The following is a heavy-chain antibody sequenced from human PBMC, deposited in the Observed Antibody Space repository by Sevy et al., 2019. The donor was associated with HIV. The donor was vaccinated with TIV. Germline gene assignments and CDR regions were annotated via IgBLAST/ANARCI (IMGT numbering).Heavy chain of an antibody. D-gene: IGHD6-13*01. CDR3: ARDLAAAEDY. CDR2: IRYDGSNK. CDR1: GFTFSTYD. V-gene: IGHV3-30*02. J-gene: IGHJ4*02. Sequence: GGSLRLSCAASGFTFSTYDMHWVRQAPGKGLEWVAYIRYDGSNKYYADSVRGRFTISRDNSKNTLYLQMNSLRAEDTAVYYCARDLAAAEDYWGQGTLVTVSS.